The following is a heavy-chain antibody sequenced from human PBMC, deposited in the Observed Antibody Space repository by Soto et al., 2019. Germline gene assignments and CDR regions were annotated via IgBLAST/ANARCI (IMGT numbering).Heavy chain of an antibody. CDR3: ARRKVFNWFDP. V-gene: IGHV4-59*08. J-gene: IGHJ5*02. CDR2: IYYSGST. Sequence: SETLSLTCTVSGGSISSYYWSWIRQPPGKGLEWIGYIYYSGSTNYNPSLKSRVTISVDTSKNQFSLKLSSVTAADTAVYYCARRKVFNWFDPWGQGTLVTVSS. CDR1: GGSISSYY.